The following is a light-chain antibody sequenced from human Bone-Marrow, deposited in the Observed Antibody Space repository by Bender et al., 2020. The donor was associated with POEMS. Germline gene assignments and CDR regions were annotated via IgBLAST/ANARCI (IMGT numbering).Light chain of an antibody. V-gene: IGLV1-40*01. CDR2: GYN. CDR3: QSYDNSLGGWV. Sequence: QSVLTQPSSASGTPGQRVIISCTGSSSNTGSGYDINWYQHLPGTAPKLLIYGYNNRPSGVPDRFSGSKSGTSASLAITGLQAEDEGDYYCQSYDNSLGGWVFGGGTKLTVL. J-gene: IGLJ3*02. CDR1: SSNTGSGYD.